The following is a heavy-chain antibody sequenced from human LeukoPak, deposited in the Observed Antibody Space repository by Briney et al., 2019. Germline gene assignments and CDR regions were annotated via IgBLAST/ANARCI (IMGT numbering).Heavy chain of an antibody. Sequence: SETLSLTCTVSGDSISSYYWSWIRQPPGKGLEWIGYIYDSGKTNYDASLISRVTISVDTSKNQFSLKLTSVTPADTAVYYCARGGGTLDYWGQGTLVTVSS. J-gene: IGHJ4*02. CDR2: IYDSGKT. V-gene: IGHV4-59*01. CDR1: GDSISSYY. CDR3: ARGGGTLDY. D-gene: IGHD3-16*01.